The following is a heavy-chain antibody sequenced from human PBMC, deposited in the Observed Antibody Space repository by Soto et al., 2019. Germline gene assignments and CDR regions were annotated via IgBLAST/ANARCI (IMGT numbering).Heavy chain of an antibody. V-gene: IGHV5-51*01. CDR3: ATAAANWFER. CDR1: GYSFTSYW. D-gene: IGHD6-25*01. J-gene: IGHJ5*02. Sequence: GESLKISCKGSGYSFTSYWIGWVRQMPGKGLECMGIIYPGDSDTRYSPSFQGQVTISAANTISTAYLQWSSLKASDTAMEYCATAAANWFERWGQGTRVTASS. CDR2: IYPGDSDT.